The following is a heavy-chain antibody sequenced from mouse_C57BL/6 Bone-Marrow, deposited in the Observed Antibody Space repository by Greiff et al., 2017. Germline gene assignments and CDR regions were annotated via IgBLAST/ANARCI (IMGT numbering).Heavy chain of an antibody. D-gene: IGHD2-4*01. CDR3: ARDWGLRRGAWFAY. Sequence: EVQLVESGGGLVKPGGSLKLSCAASGFTFSSYAMSWVRQTPEKRLEWVATISDGGSYTYYPDNVKGRFTISRDNAKNNLYLQMSHLKSEDTAMYYCARDWGLRRGAWFAYWGQGTLVTVSA. CDR1: GFTFSSYA. J-gene: IGHJ3*01. CDR2: ISDGGSYT. V-gene: IGHV5-4*01.